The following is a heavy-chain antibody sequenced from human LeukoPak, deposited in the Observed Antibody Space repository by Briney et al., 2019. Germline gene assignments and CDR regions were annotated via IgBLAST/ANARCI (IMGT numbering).Heavy chain of an antibody. CDR3: ARDPYRSSSQSPYFDN. V-gene: IGHV1-2*02. CDR1: GYTFTRYY. Sequence: ASVKVSCKASGYTFTRYYMHWVRQAPGQGREWMGWINPNSGGTNYAQKYQGRVTMTRDTSITTAYLELSVLRSDDTAVYYFARDPYRSSSQSPYFDNGGQGTLVTVSS. D-gene: IGHD6-6*01. CDR2: INPNSGGT. J-gene: IGHJ4*02.